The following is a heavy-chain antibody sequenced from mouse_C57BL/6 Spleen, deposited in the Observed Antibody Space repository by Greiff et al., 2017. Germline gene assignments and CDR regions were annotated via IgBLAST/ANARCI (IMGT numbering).Heavy chain of an antibody. Sequence: EVQLQQSGTVLARPGASVKMSCKTSGYTFTSYWMHWVKQRPGQGLEWIGAIYPGNSDTSYNQKFKGQGKLTAVPSASTAYMELSSLTNEDAAVYYCTRDRTGRGAMDYWGQGTSVTVSS. CDR1: GYTFTSYW. CDR3: TRDRTGRGAMDY. J-gene: IGHJ4*01. V-gene: IGHV1-5*01. D-gene: IGHD4-1*01. CDR2: IYPGNSDT.